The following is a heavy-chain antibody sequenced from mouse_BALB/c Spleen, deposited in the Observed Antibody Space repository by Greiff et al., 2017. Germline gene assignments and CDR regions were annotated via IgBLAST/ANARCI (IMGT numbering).Heavy chain of an antibody. D-gene: IGHD2-3*01. CDR2: INPSNGGT. CDR3: TRGLLGP. Sequence: GQLQESGAELVKPGASVKLSCKASGYTFTSYYMYWVKQRPGQGLEWIGEINPSNGGTNFNEKFKSKATLTVDKSSSTAYMQLSSLTSEDSAVYYCTRGLLGPWGQGTLVTVSA. J-gene: IGHJ3*01. V-gene: IGHV1S81*02. CDR1: GYTFTSYY.